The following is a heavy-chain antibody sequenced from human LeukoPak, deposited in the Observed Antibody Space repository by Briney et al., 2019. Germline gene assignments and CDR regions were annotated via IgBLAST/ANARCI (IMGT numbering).Heavy chain of an antibody. V-gene: IGHV1-2*02. CDR1: GYTLTAYY. D-gene: IGHD3-10*01. CDR3: AVITMIPGVITSDAFDI. CDR2: INPNSGGT. J-gene: IGHJ3*02. Sequence: ASVKVSCKASGYTLTAYYMHWVRQAPGQGLEWMGWINPNSGGTNYAQKFQGRVTMTRDTSISTAYMELSRLRSDDTAVYYCAVITMIPGVITSDAFDIWGHGTMVTVSS.